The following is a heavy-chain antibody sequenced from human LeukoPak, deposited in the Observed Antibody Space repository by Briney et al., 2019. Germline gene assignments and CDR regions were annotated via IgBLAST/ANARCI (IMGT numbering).Heavy chain of an antibody. CDR3: ARDPAAIFGIGFL. CDR1: GFTFSDYY. V-gene: IGHV3-11*04. J-gene: IGHJ3*01. CDR2: ITSGGSTI. D-gene: IGHD3-3*01. Sequence: GGSLRLSCAASGFTFSDYYMSWIRQAPGKGLEWVSYITSGGSTIYYADSVKGRFTISRDNSKNTLYLQMNSLRAEDTAVYYCARDPAAIFGIGFLWGQGTMVTVSS.